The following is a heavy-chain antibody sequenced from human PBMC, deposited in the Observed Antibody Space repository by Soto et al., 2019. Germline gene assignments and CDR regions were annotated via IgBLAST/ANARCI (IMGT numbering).Heavy chain of an antibody. J-gene: IGHJ6*02. V-gene: IGHV3-30*18. Sequence: QVQLVESGGGVVQPGRSLRLSCAASEFTFSSYGMHWVRQAPGKGLEWVAVILYDGSKKYYADSVKGRFTISRDNSKNTLYLQMSSLRAEDTALYFCVKDGSSGWPYFDDMDVWGQGTTVTVSS. D-gene: IGHD6-19*01. CDR3: VKDGSSGWPYFDDMDV. CDR2: ILYDGSKK. CDR1: EFTFSSYG.